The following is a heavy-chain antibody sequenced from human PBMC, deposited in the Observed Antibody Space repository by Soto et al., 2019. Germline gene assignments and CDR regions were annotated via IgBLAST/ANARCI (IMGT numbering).Heavy chain of an antibody. CDR2: IYYSGST. CDR1: GGSISSGGYY. D-gene: IGHD5-18*01. V-gene: IGHV4-31*03. CDR3: ASSKKYSYGWTDAFDI. J-gene: IGHJ3*02. Sequence: SETLSLTCTVSGGSISSGGYYWSWIRQHPGKGLEWIGYIYYSGSTYYNPSLKSRVTISVDTSKNQFSLKLSSVTAADTAVYYCASSKKYSYGWTDAFDIWGQGTMVTVSS.